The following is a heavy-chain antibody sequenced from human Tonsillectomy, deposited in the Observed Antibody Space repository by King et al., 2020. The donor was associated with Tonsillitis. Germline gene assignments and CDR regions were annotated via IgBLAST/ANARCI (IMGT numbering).Heavy chain of an antibody. J-gene: IGHJ6*02. Sequence: QLVQSGAEVKKPGSSVKVSCKASGGTFSSYAISWVRQAPGQGLEWMGGIIPMFATANYAQKFQGRVTITADDSTSTAYMELRSLRSEDTAMYFCARVYNSSPYYYYYAMDVWGQGTTVTVSS. V-gene: IGHV1-69*01. CDR1: GGTFSSYA. CDR3: ARVYNSSPYYYYYAMDV. D-gene: IGHD6-6*01. CDR2: IIPMFATA.